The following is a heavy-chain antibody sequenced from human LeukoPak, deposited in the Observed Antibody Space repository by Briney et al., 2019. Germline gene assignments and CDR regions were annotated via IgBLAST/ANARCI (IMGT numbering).Heavy chain of an antibody. CDR2: IYYSGST. J-gene: IGHJ6*02. CDR3: ARDRNSGYDLYYYGMDV. Sequence: SETLSLTCTVSGGSISSYYWSWIRQPPGKGLEWIGYIYYSGSTNYNPSLKSRVTISVDTSKNQFSLKLSSVTAADTAVYYCARDRNSGYDLYYYGMDVWGQGTTVTVSS. D-gene: IGHD5-12*01. V-gene: IGHV4-59*01. CDR1: GGSISSYY.